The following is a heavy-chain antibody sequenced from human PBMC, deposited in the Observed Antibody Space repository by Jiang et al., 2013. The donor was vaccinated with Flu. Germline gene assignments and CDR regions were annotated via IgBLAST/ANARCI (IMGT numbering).Heavy chain of an antibody. CDR1: GYTFINYY. D-gene: IGHD2-2*01. CDR3: AAAPHYQLEGHQFYHYYYMDV. CDR2: INPGGSTT. J-gene: IGHJ6*03. V-gene: IGHV1-46*01. Sequence: SGAEVKKPGASVKISCKASGYTFINYYVHWVRQAPGQGLEWMGIINPGGSTTTYAQKFQGRVTMTRDTSTSTVYMELSSLRSEDTALYYCAAAPHYQLEGHQFYHYYYMDVWGKGTTVTVSS.